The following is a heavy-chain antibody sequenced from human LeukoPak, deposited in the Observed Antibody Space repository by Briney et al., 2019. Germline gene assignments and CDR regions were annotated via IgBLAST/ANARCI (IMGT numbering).Heavy chain of an antibody. V-gene: IGHV1-69*04. D-gene: IGHD3-10*01. CDR3: AGDPMVRGVITYYFDY. Sequence: GASVKVSCKASGGTFSSYTISWVRQAPGQGLEWMGRIIPILGIANYAQKFQGRVTITADKSTSTAYMELSSLRSEDTAVYYCAGDPMVRGVITYYFDYWGQGTLVTVSS. CDR1: GGTFSSYT. J-gene: IGHJ4*02. CDR2: IIPILGIA.